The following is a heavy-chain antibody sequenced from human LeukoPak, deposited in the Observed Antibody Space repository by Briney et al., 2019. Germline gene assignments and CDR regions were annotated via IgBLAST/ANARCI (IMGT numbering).Heavy chain of an antibody. CDR3: ANSRRWLQCPPFDY. D-gene: IGHD5-24*01. CDR1: GGSISDYY. CDR2: IFYSGST. V-gene: IGHV4-59*08. J-gene: IGHJ4*02. Sequence: SETLSLTCTVSGGSISDYYWSWIRQPPGKGLEWIGFIFYSGSTNYNPSLKSRVTMSLDTSKNQFSLKLNSVTAADTAVYYCANSRRWLQCPPFDYWGQGTLVTVSS.